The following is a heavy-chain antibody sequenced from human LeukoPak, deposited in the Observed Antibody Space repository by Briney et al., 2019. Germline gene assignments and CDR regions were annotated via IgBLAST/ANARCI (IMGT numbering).Heavy chain of an antibody. Sequence: GGSLRLSCAASGFTFSSYDMHWVRQATGKGLEWVSAIGTAGDTYYPGSVKGRFTISRENAKNSLYLQMNSLRAGDTAVYYCARDARAASSGPTRNYYYYYGMDVWGQGTTVTVSS. CDR2: IGTAGDT. CDR1: GFTFSSYD. CDR3: ARDARAASSGPTRNYYYYYGMDV. J-gene: IGHJ6*02. V-gene: IGHV3-13*01. D-gene: IGHD6-25*01.